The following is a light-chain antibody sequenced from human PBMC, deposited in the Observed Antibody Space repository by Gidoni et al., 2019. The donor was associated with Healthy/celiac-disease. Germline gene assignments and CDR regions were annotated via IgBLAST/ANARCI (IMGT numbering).Light chain of an antibody. V-gene: IGKV3-20*01. Sequence: EIVLTQSPATLSLSPGERATLSCRASQSVSSSNLAWYQQKPGQAPMLRTYDASSRATGIPDRFSGSGSGTDFPLTISRLEPEDFAVYYCQQYGSAPLTFGGGTKVEIK. CDR2: DAS. CDR3: QQYGSAPLT. CDR1: QSVSSSN. J-gene: IGKJ4*01.